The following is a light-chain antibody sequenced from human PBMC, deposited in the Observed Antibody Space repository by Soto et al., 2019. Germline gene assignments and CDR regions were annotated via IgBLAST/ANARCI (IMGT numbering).Light chain of an antibody. V-gene: IGKV1-13*02. CDR1: QDIRGA. CDR3: QQFNSYPII. CDR2: DVS. J-gene: IGKJ5*01. Sequence: AIQLTQSPSSLSASVGDRVTITCRASQDIRGALAWYQQKPGKAPKILIYDVSSLQSGVPSRFSGSSSGTDFTLPISGLQPEDFATYCCQQFNSYPIIFGQGTRLDIK.